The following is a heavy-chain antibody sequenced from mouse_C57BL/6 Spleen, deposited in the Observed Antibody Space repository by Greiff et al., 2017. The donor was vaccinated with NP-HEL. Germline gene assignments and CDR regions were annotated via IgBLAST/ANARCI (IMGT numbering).Heavy chain of an antibody. CDR1: GFSFNTYA. CDR2: IRSKSNNYAT. Sequence: VQLKESGGGLVQPKGSLKLSCAASGFSFNTYAMNWVRQAPGKGLEWVARIRSKSNNYATYYADSVKDRFTISRDDSESMLYLQMNNLKTEDTAMYYCVREGNGYYAWFAYWGQGTLVTVSA. V-gene: IGHV10-1*01. CDR3: VREGNGYYAWFAY. D-gene: IGHD2-3*01. J-gene: IGHJ3*01.